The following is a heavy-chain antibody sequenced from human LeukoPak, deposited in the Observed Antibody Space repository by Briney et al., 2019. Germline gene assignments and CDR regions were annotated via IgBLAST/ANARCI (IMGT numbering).Heavy chain of an antibody. CDR3: ASRMGANGKTLNWFDP. CDR1: GGTFSSYA. Sequence: SVKVSCKASGGTFSSYAISWVRQAPGQGLEWMGGIIPIFGTANYAQKFQGRVTITADESTSTAYMELSSLRSEDTAVYYCASRMGANGKTLNWFDPWGQGTLVTVSS. CDR2: IIPIFGTA. D-gene: IGHD4/OR15-4a*01. J-gene: IGHJ5*02. V-gene: IGHV1-69*13.